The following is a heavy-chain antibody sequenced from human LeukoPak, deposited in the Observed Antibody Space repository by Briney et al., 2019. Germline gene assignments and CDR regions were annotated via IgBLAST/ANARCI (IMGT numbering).Heavy chain of an antibody. V-gene: IGHV3-23*01. D-gene: IGHD6-13*01. CDR2: ISGSGGST. CDR3: AKDGTNSSWFYYYYYGMDV. J-gene: IGHJ6*02. Sequence: GGSLRLSCAASGFTFSSYWMNWARQAPGKGLEWVSAISGSGGSTYYADSVKGRFTISRDNSKNTLYLQMNSLRAEDTAVYYCAKDGTNSSWFYYYYYGMDVWGQGTTVTVSS. CDR1: GFTFSSYW.